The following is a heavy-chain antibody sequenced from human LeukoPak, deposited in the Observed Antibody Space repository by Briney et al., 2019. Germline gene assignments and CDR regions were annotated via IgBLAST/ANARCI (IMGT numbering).Heavy chain of an antibody. CDR1: GYTFTGYY. V-gene: IGHV1-2*02. CDR2: INPNSGGT. D-gene: IGHD2-15*01. J-gene: IGHJ6*03. Sequence: ASVKVSCKASGYTFTGYYMHWVRQAPGQGLEWMGWINPNSGGTNYAQKFQGRVTMTRDTSISTAYMELNRLRSDDTAVYYCARGGVDIVVVVADRSYYYYYMDVWGKGTTVTVSS. CDR3: ARGGVDIVVVVADRSYYYYYMDV.